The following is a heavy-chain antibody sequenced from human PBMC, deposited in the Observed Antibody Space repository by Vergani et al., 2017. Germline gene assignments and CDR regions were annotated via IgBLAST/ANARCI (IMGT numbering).Heavy chain of an antibody. CDR2: IYHSGST. Sequence: QVQLQESGPGLVKPSETLSLTCAVSGYSISSGYYWGWIRQPPGKGLEWIGSIYHSGSTYYNPSLKSRVTISVDTSKNQFSLKLSSVTAADTAVYYCARGKQRSLDYWGQGTLVTVSS. V-gene: IGHV4-38-2*01. D-gene: IGHD1/OR15-1a*01. J-gene: IGHJ4*02. CDR1: GYSISSGYY. CDR3: ARGKQRSLDY.